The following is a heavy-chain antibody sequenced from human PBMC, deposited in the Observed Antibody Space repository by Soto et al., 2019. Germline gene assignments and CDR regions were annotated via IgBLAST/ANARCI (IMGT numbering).Heavy chain of an antibody. D-gene: IGHD3-3*01. J-gene: IGHJ6*02. CDR3: ARDEPAGFWSGYPYYYYYYGMDV. V-gene: IGHV3-33*01. CDR1: GFNFSSYG. CDR2: IWYDGSNK. Sequence: GGSLRLSCAASGFNFSSYGMHWVRRAPGKGLEWVAVIWYDGSNKYYADSVKGRFTISRDDSKNTLYLQMNSLRAEDTAVYYCARDEPAGFWSGYPYYYYYYGMDVWGQGTTVTVSS.